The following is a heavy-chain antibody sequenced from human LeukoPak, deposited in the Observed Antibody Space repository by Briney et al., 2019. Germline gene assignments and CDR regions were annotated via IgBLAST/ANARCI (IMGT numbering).Heavy chain of an antibody. D-gene: IGHD4-11*01. Sequence: GGSLRLSSAASGFTFSSHAMSWVRQAPGKGLEWVAAISRSGGNTYYGDSVKGRFTISRDSSKNTLHLQMDSLRAEDTAVYYCAKDWPVSGDHYSPFDYWGQGTLVTVSS. CDR3: AKDWPVSGDHYSPFDY. V-gene: IGHV3-23*01. CDR2: ISRSGGNT. CDR1: GFTFSSHA. J-gene: IGHJ4*02.